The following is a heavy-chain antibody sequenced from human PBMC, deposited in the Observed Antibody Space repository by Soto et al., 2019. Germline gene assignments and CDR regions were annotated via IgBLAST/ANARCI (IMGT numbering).Heavy chain of an antibody. V-gene: IGHV5-51*01. D-gene: IGHD3-22*01. CDR3: ARRRYYYDSSGYPYYFDY. Sequence: GESLKISCKGSGYSFTSYWIGWVRQMPGKGLEWMGIIYPGDSDTRYSPSFQGQVTISADKSISTAYLQWSSLKASDTAMYYCARRRYYYDSSGYPYYFDYWGQGTLVTVSS. CDR2: IYPGDSDT. CDR1: GYSFTSYW. J-gene: IGHJ4*02.